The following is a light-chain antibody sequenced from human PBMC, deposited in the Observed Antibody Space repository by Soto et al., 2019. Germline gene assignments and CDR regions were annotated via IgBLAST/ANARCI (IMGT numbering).Light chain of an antibody. J-gene: IGKJ2*01. V-gene: IGKV3-20*01. CDR1: QSVSSSY. CDR2: GAS. CDR3: HQYGSSPYT. Sequence: EIVLTQSPGTLSLSPGERATLSCRASQSVSSSYLAWYQQNPGQAPRLLIYGASSRATGIPDRFSGSGSGTDFTLTISRLEPEDFAVYYCHQYGSSPYTFGQGNKLEIK.